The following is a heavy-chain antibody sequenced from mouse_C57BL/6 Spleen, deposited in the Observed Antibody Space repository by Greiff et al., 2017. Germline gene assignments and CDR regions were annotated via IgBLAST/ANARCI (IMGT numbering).Heavy chain of an antibody. J-gene: IGHJ2*01. D-gene: IGHD1-1*01. V-gene: IGHV14-1*01. CDR1: GFNIKDYY. CDR2: IDPEDGDT. CDR3: TTSITTVGATHADY. Sequence: VQLQQSGAELVRPGASVKLSCTASGFNIKDYYMHWVKQRPEQGLEWIGRIDPEDGDTEYAPKFSGKATITAATSSNTAYLQLSILTSQDTAVYYCTTSITTVGATHADYWGQGTTLAVAS.